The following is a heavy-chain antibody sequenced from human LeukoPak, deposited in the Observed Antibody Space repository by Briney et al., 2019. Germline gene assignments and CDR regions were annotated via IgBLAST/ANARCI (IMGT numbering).Heavy chain of an antibody. V-gene: IGHV4-4*07. Sequence: SETLSLTCTFSGGSLSSYYWSWLRQPAGKGLEWIGRIHTSGSTNYNPSLKSRVTMSVDTSKNQFSLKLSSVTAVDTAVYYCARDRYYYGSGSYPYMDVWGKGTTVTISS. CDR3: ARDRYYYGSGSYPYMDV. CDR1: GGSLSSYY. J-gene: IGHJ6*03. D-gene: IGHD3-10*01. CDR2: IHTSGST.